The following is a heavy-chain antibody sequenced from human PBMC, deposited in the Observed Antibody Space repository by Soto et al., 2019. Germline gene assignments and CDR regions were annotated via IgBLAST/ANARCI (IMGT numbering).Heavy chain of an antibody. CDR1: GGTFSSYA. V-gene: IGHV1-69*13. CDR3: AASIFYYGMDV. Sequence: SVKVSCKASGGTFSSYAISWVRQAPGQGLEWMGGIIPIFGTANYAQKFQGRVTITADESTSTAYLQWSSLKASDTAIYYCAASIFYYGMDVWGQGTTVTVSS. J-gene: IGHJ6*02. CDR2: IIPIFGTA.